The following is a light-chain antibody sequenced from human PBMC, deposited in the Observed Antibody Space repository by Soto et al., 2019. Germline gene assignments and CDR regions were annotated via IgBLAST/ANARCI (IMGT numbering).Light chain of an antibody. CDR2: DVL. Sequence: IQMTQSPSSLSASVGDRVTISCQASQDINNYLNWFQQKPGKAPKLLIYDVLNLETGVPSRFSGSGSGAYFTLTISSLQPEDIATYYCQQYDKLPITFGQGTRLEI. CDR1: QDINNY. CDR3: QQYDKLPIT. J-gene: IGKJ5*01. V-gene: IGKV1-33*01.